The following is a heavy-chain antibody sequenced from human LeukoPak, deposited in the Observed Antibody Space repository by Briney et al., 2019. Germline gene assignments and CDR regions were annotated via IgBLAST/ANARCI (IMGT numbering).Heavy chain of an antibody. CDR2: IYYSGST. CDR1: GGYISSYY. J-gene: IGHJ4*02. Sequence: SETLSLTCTVSGGYISSYYWSWIRQPPGKGLEWIGYIYYSGSTNYNPSLKSRVTISVDTSKNQFSLKLSSVTAADTAVYYCARASSDYYDSSGSPPLIDYWGQGTLVTVSS. D-gene: IGHD3-22*01. CDR3: ARASSDYYDSSGSPPLIDY. V-gene: IGHV4-59*01.